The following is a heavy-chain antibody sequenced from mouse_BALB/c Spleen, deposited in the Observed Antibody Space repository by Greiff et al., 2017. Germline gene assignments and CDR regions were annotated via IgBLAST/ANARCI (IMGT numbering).Heavy chain of an antibody. CDR1: GYTFTDYW. CDR2: IDTSDSYT. V-gene: IGHV1-69*01. D-gene: IGHD1-2*01. J-gene: IGHJ2*01. Sequence: QVQLQQPGAELVMPGASVKMSCKASGYTFTDYWMHWVKQRPGQGLEWIGAIDTSDSYTSYNQKFKGKATLTVDESSSTAYMQLSSLTSEDSAVYYCARSHLLRLIDYWGQGTTLTVSS. CDR3: ARSHLLRLIDY.